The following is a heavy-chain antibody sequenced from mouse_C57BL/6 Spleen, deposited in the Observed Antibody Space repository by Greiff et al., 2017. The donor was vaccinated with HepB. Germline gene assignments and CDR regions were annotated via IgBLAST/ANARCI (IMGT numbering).Heavy chain of an antibody. CDR3: ARKGGYFDV. CDR1: GFTFSDYY. V-gene: IGHV5-16*01. J-gene: IGHJ1*03. Sequence: DVQLVESEGGLVQPGSSMKLSCTASGFTFSDYYMAWVRQVPEKGLEWVANINYDGSSTYYLDSLKSRFIISRDNAKNILYLQMSSLKSEDTATYYCARKGGYFDVWGTGTTVTVSS. CDR2: INYDGSST.